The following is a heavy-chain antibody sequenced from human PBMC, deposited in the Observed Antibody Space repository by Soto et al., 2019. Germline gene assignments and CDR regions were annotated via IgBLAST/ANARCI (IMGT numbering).Heavy chain of an antibody. D-gene: IGHD3-22*01. V-gene: IGHV4-61*08. Sequence: SETLSLTCTVSGGSISSGDYYWSWIRQPPGKGLEWIGYFYYTGGTNYNPSLKSRVTISIDASKNQFSLRLSSVTAADTAVYYCARSMHYSDGSNYSPFDYWGQGTLVTVSS. J-gene: IGHJ4*02. CDR3: ARSMHYSDGSNYSPFDY. CDR1: GGSISSGDYY. CDR2: FYYTGGT.